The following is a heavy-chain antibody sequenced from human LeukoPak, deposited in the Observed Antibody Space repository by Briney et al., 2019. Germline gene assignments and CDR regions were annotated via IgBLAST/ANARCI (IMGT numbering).Heavy chain of an antibody. Sequence: PSETLSLICTVSGGSISSYYWSWTRQPPGKGLEWIGYIYYSGSTNYNPSLKSRVTISVDTSKNQFSLKLSSVTAADTAVYYCARGEGYYDSSGPNWFDPWGQGTLVTVSS. CDR1: GGSISSYY. CDR3: ARGEGYYDSSGPNWFDP. V-gene: IGHV4-59*08. D-gene: IGHD3-22*01. CDR2: IYYSGST. J-gene: IGHJ5*02.